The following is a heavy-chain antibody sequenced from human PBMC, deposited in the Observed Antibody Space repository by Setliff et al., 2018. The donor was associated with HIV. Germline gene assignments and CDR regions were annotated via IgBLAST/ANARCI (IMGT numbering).Heavy chain of an antibody. J-gene: IGHJ3*02. CDR1: GGSTTSSTYY. V-gene: IGHV4-39*01. CDR2: VSYTGRT. CDR3: VRHTPTVVTDGYDI. D-gene: IGHD2-21*02. Sequence: PSETMSLTCTVSGGSTTSSTYYWGWIRQPPGRGLEWICSVSYTGRTYYNPSLKSLVTISIDTSRNQFSLNLSSVTAADTAVYYCVRHTPTVVTDGYDIWGQGTKVTVSS.